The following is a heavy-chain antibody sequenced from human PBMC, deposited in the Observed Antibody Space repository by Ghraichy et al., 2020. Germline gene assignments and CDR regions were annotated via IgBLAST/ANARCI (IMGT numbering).Heavy chain of an antibody. CDR3: ANAPIPKYYYDSSGSSPDY. D-gene: IGHD3-22*01. CDR1: GFTFSSYA. Sequence: GGSLRLSCAASGFTFSSYAMSWVRQAPGKGLEWVSAISGSGGSTYYADSVKGRFTISRDNSKNTLYLQMNSLRAEDTAVYYCANAPIPKYYYDSSGSSPDYWGQGTLVTVSS. CDR2: ISGSGGST. V-gene: IGHV3-23*01. J-gene: IGHJ4*02.